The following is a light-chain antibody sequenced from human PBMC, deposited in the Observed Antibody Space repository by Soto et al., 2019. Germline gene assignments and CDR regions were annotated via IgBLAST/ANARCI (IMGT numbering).Light chain of an antibody. CDR1: QSVHTD. CDR3: QQYTNWPPLT. Sequence: EIVMTQSPATLSVSPGEGATLSCRASQSVHTDLAWYQQKPGQAPRLLIYDASTRATGIPARFSGSGSGTEFTLTISSLQSEDFAVYYCQQYTNWPPLTFGGGTKVEI. J-gene: IGKJ4*01. CDR2: DAS. V-gene: IGKV3-15*01.